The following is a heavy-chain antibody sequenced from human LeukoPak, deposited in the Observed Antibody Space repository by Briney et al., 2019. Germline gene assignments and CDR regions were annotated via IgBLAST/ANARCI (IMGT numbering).Heavy chain of an antibody. CDR2: ISGSGGST. J-gene: IGHJ4*02. V-gene: IGHV3-23*01. CDR3: AKDLRALVASGFDY. Sequence: GGSLRLSCAASGFTFSSYAMSWVRQAPGKGLEWVSAISGSGGSTYNADSVKGRFTISRDNSKNTLYLQMNSLRAEDTAVYYCAKDLRALVASGFDYWGQGTLVTVSS. CDR1: GFTFSSYA. D-gene: IGHD3-9*01.